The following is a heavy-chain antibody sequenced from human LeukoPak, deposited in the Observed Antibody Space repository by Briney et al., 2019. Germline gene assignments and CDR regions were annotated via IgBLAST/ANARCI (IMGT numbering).Heavy chain of an antibody. Sequence: GRSLRLSCAASGFTFSSYGMHWVRQAPGKGLEWVAVISSDGSNKYYADSVKGRFTISRDNSKNTLYLQMNSLRAEDTAVYYCARDMTTVTTGDYWGQGTLVTVSS. CDR3: ARDMTTVTTGDY. J-gene: IGHJ4*02. CDR2: ISSDGSNK. D-gene: IGHD4-17*01. CDR1: GFTFSSYG. V-gene: IGHV3-30*03.